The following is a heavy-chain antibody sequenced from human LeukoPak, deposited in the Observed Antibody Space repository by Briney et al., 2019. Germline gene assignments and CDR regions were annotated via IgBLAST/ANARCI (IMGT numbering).Heavy chain of an antibody. V-gene: IGHV1-18*04. CDR2: ISAYNGNT. Sequence: ASVKVSCKASGYTFTSYYMHWVRQAPGQGLEWMGWISAYNGNTNYAQKLQGRVTMTTDTSTSTAYMELRSLRSDDTAVYYCARDLTTMIVVVPDAFDIWGQGTMVTVSS. CDR3: ARDLTTMIVVVPDAFDI. J-gene: IGHJ3*02. D-gene: IGHD3-22*01. CDR1: GYTFTSYY.